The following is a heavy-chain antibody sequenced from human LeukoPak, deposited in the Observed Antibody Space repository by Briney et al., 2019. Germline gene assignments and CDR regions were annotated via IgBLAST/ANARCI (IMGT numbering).Heavy chain of an antibody. CDR2: VTDIGRSR. J-gene: IGHJ1*01. CDR3: AKHMGTYGANPFKS. CDR1: GFSVSNYA. V-gene: IGHV3-23*01. D-gene: IGHD4-23*01. Sequence: GGSLRRSSVGSGFSVSNYAMSWVAQAPGNGLQWVSTVTDIGRSRVYTDSVKGRFTVSRDNSKNTLYLQMDSLRVDDTATYFCAKHMGTYGANPFKSWGQGALVTVSS.